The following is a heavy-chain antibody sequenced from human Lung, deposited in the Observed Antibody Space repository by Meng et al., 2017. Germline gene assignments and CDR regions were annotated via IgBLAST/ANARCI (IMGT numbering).Heavy chain of an antibody. Sequence: QVLLQRWGAGLLKPSETLSLPCVVSGGSFSDYYWSWIRQPPGKGLEWIGEINHSGSTNYNPSLESRATISVDTSQNNLSLKLSSVTAADSAVYYCARGPTTMAHDFDYWGQGTLVTVSS. J-gene: IGHJ4*02. CDR3: ARGPTTMAHDFDY. CDR1: GGSFSDYY. D-gene: IGHD4-11*01. CDR2: INHSGST. V-gene: IGHV4-34*01.